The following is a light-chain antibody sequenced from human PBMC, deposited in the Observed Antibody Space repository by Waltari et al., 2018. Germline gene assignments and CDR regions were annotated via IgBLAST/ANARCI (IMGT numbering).Light chain of an antibody. CDR1: QSVSSY. CDR3: QQRSKWFT. CDR2: NAS. V-gene: IGKV3-11*01. J-gene: IGKJ4*01. Sequence: VVLTQSPAPLALSPGERATLSCRASQSVSSYLAWYQQKPGQAPRLLIYNASKMATGIPARFTGSGSGTHFTLTISSLEPEDFAVYYCQQRSKWFTFGGGTKVEIK.